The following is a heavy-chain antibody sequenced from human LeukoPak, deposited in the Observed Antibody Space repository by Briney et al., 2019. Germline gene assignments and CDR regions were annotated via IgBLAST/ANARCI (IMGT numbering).Heavy chain of an antibody. V-gene: IGHV3-21*01. Sequence: GGSLRLSCAASGFTFSSYSMNWVRQAPGKGLEWVSSISSSSYIYYADSVKGRFAISRDNAKNSLYLQMNSLRAEDTAVYYCARESGNFYYYYGMDVWGQGTTVTVSS. CDR1: GFTFSSYS. J-gene: IGHJ6*02. CDR3: ARESGNFYYYYGMDV. CDR2: ISSSSYI. D-gene: IGHD4-23*01.